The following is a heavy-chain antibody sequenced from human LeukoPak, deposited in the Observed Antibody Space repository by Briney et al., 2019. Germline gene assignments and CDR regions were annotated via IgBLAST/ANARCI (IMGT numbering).Heavy chain of an antibody. CDR3: ARVTGYMTEDYFDY. D-gene: IGHD6-13*01. Sequence: SETLSLTCTVSGGSISGSGYYWVWIRQPPGKGLEWIATIYYTGSTYYNPSLKSRVTISVDTSKNQFSLRLNSVTAADTAMYYCARVTGYMTEDYFDYWGQGTLITVSS. V-gene: IGHV4-39*07. CDR2: IYYTGST. J-gene: IGHJ4*02. CDR1: GGSISGSGYY.